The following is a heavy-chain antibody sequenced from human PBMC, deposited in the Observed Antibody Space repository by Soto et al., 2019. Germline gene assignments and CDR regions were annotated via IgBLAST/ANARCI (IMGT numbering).Heavy chain of an antibody. CDR2: IYYSGST. CDR1: GGSVSSGSYY. CDR3: ARGGILTGYYIDY. D-gene: IGHD3-9*01. J-gene: IGHJ4*02. Sequence: SETLSLTCTVSGGSVSSGSYYWSWIRQPPGKGLEWIGYIYYSGSTNYNPSLKSRVTISVDTSKNQFSLKLSSVTAADTAVYYCARGGILTGYYIDYWGQGTLVTVSS. V-gene: IGHV4-61*01.